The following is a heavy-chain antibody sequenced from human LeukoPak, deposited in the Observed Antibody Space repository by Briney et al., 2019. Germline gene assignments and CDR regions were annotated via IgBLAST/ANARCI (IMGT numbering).Heavy chain of an antibody. Sequence: GGSLRLSCAASGFTVSSNYMSWVRQAPGKGLEWVSVIYSGGSTYYADSVKGRFTISRDNSKNTLYLQMSSLRAEDTAVYYCARGAPGYSSGWYRWDFDYWGQGTLVTVSS. J-gene: IGHJ4*02. CDR2: IYSGGST. CDR3: ARGAPGYSSGWYRWDFDY. CDR1: GFTVSSNY. D-gene: IGHD6-19*01. V-gene: IGHV3-66*01.